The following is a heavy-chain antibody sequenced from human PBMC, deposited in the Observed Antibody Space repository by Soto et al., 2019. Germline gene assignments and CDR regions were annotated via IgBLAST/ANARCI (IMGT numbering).Heavy chain of an antibody. CDR3: ARDPSYYGMDV. V-gene: IGHV1-3*05. CDR1: GYTFTSYA. CDR2: INAGNGNT. Sequence: QFQLVQSGAEEKKPGASVKVSCKASGYTFTSYAMHWVRQAPGQRLEWMGWINAGNGNTKYSQKFQGRVTITRDTSASTAYMELSSMRSEDTAVYYCARDPSYYGMDVWGQGPTVTVSS. J-gene: IGHJ6*02.